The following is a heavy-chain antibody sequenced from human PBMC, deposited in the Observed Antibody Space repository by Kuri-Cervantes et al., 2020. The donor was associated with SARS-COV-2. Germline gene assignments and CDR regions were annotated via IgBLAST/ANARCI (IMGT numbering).Heavy chain of an antibody. V-gene: IGHV3-30*14. D-gene: IGHD3-3*01. CDR2: ISYDGSNK. CDR1: GFTFSSYA. Sequence: LSLTCAASGFTFSSYAMHWVRQAPGKGLEWVAVISYDGSNKYYADSVKGRFTISRDNSKNTLYLQMNSLRAEDAAVYYCARITIFGVVASQWGQGTLVTVSS. J-gene: IGHJ4*02. CDR3: ARITIFGVVASQ.